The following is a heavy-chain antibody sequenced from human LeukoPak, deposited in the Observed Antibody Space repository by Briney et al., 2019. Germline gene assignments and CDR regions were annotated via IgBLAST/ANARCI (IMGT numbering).Heavy chain of an antibody. CDR2: VRSKTYGGTT. CDR3: LGFDWLSDFDY. D-gene: IGHD3-9*01. Sequence: PGGSLRLSCRTSGFNFGDYAMSWVRQAPGKGLEWVGFVRSKTYGGTTEYAASVKGRFTISRDDSKSIAYLQMNSLKTEDTAVYYCLGFDWLSDFDYWGQGTLVTVSS. J-gene: IGHJ4*02. V-gene: IGHV3-49*04. CDR1: GFNFGDYA.